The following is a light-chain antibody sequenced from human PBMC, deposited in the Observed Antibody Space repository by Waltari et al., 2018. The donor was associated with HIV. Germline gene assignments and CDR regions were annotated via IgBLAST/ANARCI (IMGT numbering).Light chain of an antibody. CDR1: QSVLYSSNNHDY. J-gene: IGKJ1*01. V-gene: IGKV4-1*01. CDR2: WAS. CDR3: QQYYTTPRT. Sequence: DIVMSQSPDSLAVSLGERASINCKSSQSVLYSSNNHDYLAWYQQKPGQPPKLLIYWASTRESGVPDRFSGSGSGTNFTLTISSLQAEDVAVYYCQQYYTTPRTFGQGTKVEI.